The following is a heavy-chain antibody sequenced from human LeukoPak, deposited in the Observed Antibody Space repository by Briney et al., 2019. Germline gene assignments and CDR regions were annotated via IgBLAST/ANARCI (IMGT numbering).Heavy chain of an antibody. CDR3: AKSYYYGSGSPSLDY. CDR2: ISGSGGST. V-gene: IGHV3-23*01. CDR1: GFTFSSYA. J-gene: IGHJ4*02. D-gene: IGHD3-10*01. Sequence: GGSLRLSCAASGFTFSSYAMSWVRQAPGKGLEWVSAISGSGGSTHYADSVKGRFTISRDNSKNTLYLQMNSLRVEDTAVYYCAKSYYYGSGSPSLDYWGQGTLVTVSS.